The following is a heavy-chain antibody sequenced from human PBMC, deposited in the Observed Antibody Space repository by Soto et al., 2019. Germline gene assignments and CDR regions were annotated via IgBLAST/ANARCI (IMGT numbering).Heavy chain of an antibody. CDR3: ATPYSDFDY. CDR1: GYSFATYW. J-gene: IGHJ4*02. D-gene: IGHD4-4*01. V-gene: IGHV5-51*01. Sequence: GESLKISCKGFGYSFATYWIGWVRQMPGKGLECMGIIFPADSDTRYSPSFQGQVTISADKSISTAYLQWSSLKASDTAIYYCATPYSDFDYWGQGTLVTVSS. CDR2: IFPADSDT.